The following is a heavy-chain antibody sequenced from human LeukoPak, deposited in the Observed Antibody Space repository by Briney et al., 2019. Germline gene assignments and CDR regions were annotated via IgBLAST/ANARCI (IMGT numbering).Heavy chain of an antibody. CDR2: ISGSGGST. J-gene: IGHJ6*04. CDR1: GFTFSSYA. V-gene: IGHV3-23*01. Sequence: PGGSLRLSCAASGFTFSSYAMSWVRQAPGKGLEWVSAISGSGGSTYYADSVKGRFTISRDNSKNTLYLQTNSLRAEDTAVYYCAITGYYYYYGMDVWGKGTTVTVSS. CDR3: AITGYYYYYGMDV.